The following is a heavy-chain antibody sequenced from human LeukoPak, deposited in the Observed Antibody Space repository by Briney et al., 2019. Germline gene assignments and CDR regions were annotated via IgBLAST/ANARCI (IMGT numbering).Heavy chain of an antibody. CDR1: GFTFSSYG. CDR2: IYYSGST. V-gene: IGHV4-39*07. D-gene: IGHD3-22*01. Sequence: GSLRLSCAASGFTFSSYGMSWVRQAPGKGLEWIGSIYYSGSTYYNPSLKSRVTISVDTSKNQFSLKLSSATAADTAVYYCARGEYYYDSSGQYFDYWGQGTLVTVSS. J-gene: IGHJ4*02. CDR3: ARGEYYYDSSGQYFDY.